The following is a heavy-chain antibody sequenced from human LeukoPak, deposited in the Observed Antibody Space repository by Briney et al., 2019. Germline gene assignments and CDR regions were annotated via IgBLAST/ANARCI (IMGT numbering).Heavy chain of an antibody. CDR3: ARDDNGDNWFDP. D-gene: IGHD4-17*01. V-gene: IGHV1-46*01. CDR1: GYTFTNFY. CDR2: INPSGGST. J-gene: IGHJ5*02. Sequence: GASVKVSCKASGYTFTNFYMHWVRQAPGQGLEWMGVINPSGGSTSYAQKFQGRVTMTRDTSTSTVYMELSNLRSEDTAVYYCARDDNGDNWFDPWGQGTLVTVSS.